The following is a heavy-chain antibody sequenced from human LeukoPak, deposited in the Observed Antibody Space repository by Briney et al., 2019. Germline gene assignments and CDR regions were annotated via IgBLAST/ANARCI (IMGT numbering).Heavy chain of an antibody. CDR1: GFTVSSNY. D-gene: IGHD3-22*01. J-gene: IGHJ3*02. CDR3: AGGVLDYHDSSGYYYATSYDAFDI. V-gene: IGHV3-66*01. Sequence: GGSLRLSCAASGFTVSSNYMSWVRQAPGKGLEWVSVIYSGGSTYYADSVKGRFTISRDNSKNTLYLQMNSLRAEDTAVYYCAGGVLDYHDSSGYYYATSYDAFDIWGQGTMVTVSS. CDR2: IYSGGST.